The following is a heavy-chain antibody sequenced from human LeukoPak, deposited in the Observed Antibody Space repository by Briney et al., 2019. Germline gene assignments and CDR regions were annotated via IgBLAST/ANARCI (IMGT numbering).Heavy chain of an antibody. CDR2: ISSSSSYI. J-gene: IGHJ2*01. CDR3: ARERLGDDIYFDL. D-gene: IGHD3-3*01. Sequence: GGSLRLSCAASRFTFSSYSMNWVRQAPGKGLEWVSSISSSSSYIYYADSVKGRFTISRDNAKNSLYLQMNSLRAEDTAVYFCARERLGDDIYFDLWGRGTLVTVSS. CDR1: RFTFSSYS. V-gene: IGHV3-21*01.